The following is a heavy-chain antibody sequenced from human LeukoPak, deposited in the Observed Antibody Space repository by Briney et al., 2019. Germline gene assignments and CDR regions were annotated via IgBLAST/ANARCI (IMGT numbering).Heavy chain of an antibody. D-gene: IGHD3-9*01. J-gene: IGHJ6*03. V-gene: IGHV1-2*02. Sequence: ASVKVSCKASGYTFTGYYMHWVRQAPGQGLEWMGWINPNSGGTNYAQKFQDRVTMTRDTSISTAYMELSRLRSDDTAVYYCARDLGELRYFDWEYMDVWGKGTTVTISS. CDR2: INPNSGGT. CDR3: ARDLGELRYFDWEYMDV. CDR1: GYTFTGYY.